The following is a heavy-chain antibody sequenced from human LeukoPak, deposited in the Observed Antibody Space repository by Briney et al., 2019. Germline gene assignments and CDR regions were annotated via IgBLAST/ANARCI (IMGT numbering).Heavy chain of an antibody. CDR2: ISGSGGDT. D-gene: IGHD6-19*01. CDR3: ATSSGWYPKYFDY. CDR1: GFTFSSYP. V-gene: IGHV3-23*01. J-gene: IGHJ4*02. Sequence: PGGSLRLSCAAAGFTFSSYPMSWVRQAPGKGLEWVSAISGSGGDTYYADSVKGRFTISRDNSKNTLYLQMNSLRAEDTALYYCATSSGWYPKYFDYWGQGTLVTVSP.